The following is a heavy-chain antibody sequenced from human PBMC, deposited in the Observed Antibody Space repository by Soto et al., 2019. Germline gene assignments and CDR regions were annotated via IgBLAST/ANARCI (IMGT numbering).Heavy chain of an antibody. CDR1: GGSFSGYY. CDR3: ARWVPPLGSLDY. V-gene: IGHV4-34*01. CDR2: INHSGST. D-gene: IGHD3-10*01. Sequence: QVQLQQWGAGLLKPSETLSLTCAVYGGSFSGYYWSWIRQPPGKGLEWIGEINHSGSTNYNPSLKSRVTISVDTSKNQVSLKLSSVTAADTAVYYCARWVPPLGSLDYWGQGTLVTVSS. J-gene: IGHJ4*02.